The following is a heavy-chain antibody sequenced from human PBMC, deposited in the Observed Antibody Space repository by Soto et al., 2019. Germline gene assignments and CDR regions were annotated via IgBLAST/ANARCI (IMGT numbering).Heavy chain of an antibody. J-gene: IGHJ4*02. CDR1: GFSLSTSAVG. Sequence: QITLKESGPTLVKPTQTLTLTCTFSGFSLSTSAVGVGWIRQPPGKALEWLAFIYWDDDKRYSPSLKSSLTITKDTSKYQVVLAMTIMDPVDTATYYCAHLVVAGLTYYFDYWGQGTLVTVSS. D-gene: IGHD2-15*01. CDR2: IYWDDDK. CDR3: AHLVVAGLTYYFDY. V-gene: IGHV2-5*02.